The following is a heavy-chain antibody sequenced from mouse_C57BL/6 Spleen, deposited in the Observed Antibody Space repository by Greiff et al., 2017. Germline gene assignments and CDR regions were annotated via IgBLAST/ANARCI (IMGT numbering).Heavy chain of an antibody. J-gene: IGHJ4*01. V-gene: IGHV1-82*01. Sequence: QVQLKQSGPELVKPGASVKISCKASGYAFSSSWMNWVKQRPGKGLEWIGRIYPGDGDTNYNGKFKGKATLTADKSSSTAYMQLSSLTSEDSAVYFCARWDYYGSSYGYYAMDYWGQGTSVTVSS. D-gene: IGHD1-1*01. CDR2: IYPGDGDT. CDR3: ARWDYYGSSYGYYAMDY. CDR1: GYAFSSSW.